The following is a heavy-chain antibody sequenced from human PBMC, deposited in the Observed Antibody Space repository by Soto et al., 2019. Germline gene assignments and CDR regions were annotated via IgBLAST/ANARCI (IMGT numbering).Heavy chain of an antibody. D-gene: IGHD2-15*01. J-gene: IGHJ6*02. Sequence: GGSLRLSCAASGFTFTIYAMSWVRQAPGKGLEWVSGISGSGGNTYYADSVKGRFTISRDNSKNTLYLQMHSLRAEDTDVYYCANNWDCSGGTCYSYYSYDVDVWGQGTTVTVSS. CDR3: ANNWDCSGGTCYSYYSYDVDV. CDR1: GFTFTIYA. V-gene: IGHV3-23*01. CDR2: ISGSGGNT.